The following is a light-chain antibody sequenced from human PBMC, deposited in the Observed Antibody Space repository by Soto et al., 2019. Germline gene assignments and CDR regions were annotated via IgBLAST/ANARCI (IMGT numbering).Light chain of an antibody. CDR2: DVS. J-gene: IGLJ1*01. CDR1: SSDVGGYNY. CDR3: SSYTSSPTYV. Sequence: QSVLTQPASVSGSPGQSITISCTGTSSDVGGYNYVSWYQHHPGKAPKLMIYDVSNRPSGVSNRFSASKSGNTASLTISGLQAEDEADYYCSSYTSSPTYVFGTGTKVTVL. V-gene: IGLV2-14*03.